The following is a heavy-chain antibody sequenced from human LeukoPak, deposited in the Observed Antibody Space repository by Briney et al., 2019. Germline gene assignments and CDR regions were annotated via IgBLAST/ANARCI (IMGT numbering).Heavy chain of an antibody. CDR3: ASGQTYYDFWSGYSTNLAFDY. V-gene: IGHV3-23*01. CDR1: GFTFSSSA. D-gene: IGHD3-3*01. CDR2: ISDTGRLS. Sequence: GGSLRLSCAASGFTFSSSAMSWVRQAPGKGLEWVAAISDTGRLSYCTDSVNGRFTIPRDNSKNTLYLQMNSLRAEDTAVYYCASGQTYYDFWSGYSTNLAFDYWGQGTLVTVSS. J-gene: IGHJ4*02.